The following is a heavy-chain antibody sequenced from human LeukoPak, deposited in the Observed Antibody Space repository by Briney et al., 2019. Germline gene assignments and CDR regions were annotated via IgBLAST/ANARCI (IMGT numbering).Heavy chain of an antibody. CDR1: GFTFSSYA. V-gene: IGHV3-30-3*01. J-gene: IGHJ4*02. CDR2: ISFDGSNK. D-gene: IGHD3-10*01. Sequence: GGSLRLSCAASGFTFSSYAMHWVRQAPGKGLEWVAAISFDGSNKYHADSVKGRFTISRDNSKNTLYLEMNSLRAEDTAVYDCARGATYYSGSASYYHAYWGQGTLVTVSS. CDR3: ARGATYYSGSASYYHAY.